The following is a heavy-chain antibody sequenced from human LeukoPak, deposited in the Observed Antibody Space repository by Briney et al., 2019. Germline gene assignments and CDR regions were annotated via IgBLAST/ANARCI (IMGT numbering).Heavy chain of an antibody. CDR2: INPSGGST. CDR1: GYTFTGYY. V-gene: IGHV1-46*01. J-gene: IGHJ4*02. Sequence: ASVKVSCKASGYTFTGYYMHWVRQAPGQGLEWMGIINPSGGSTSYAQKFQGRVTMTRDTSTSTVYMELSSLRSEDTAVYYCARDSRVVRWLQLAVGDYFDYWGQGTLVTVSS. D-gene: IGHD5-24*01. CDR3: ARDSRVVRWLQLAVGDYFDY.